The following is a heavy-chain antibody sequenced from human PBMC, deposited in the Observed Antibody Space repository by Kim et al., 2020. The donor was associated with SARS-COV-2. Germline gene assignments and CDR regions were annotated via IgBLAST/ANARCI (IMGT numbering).Heavy chain of an antibody. J-gene: IGHJ4*02. CDR2: ISWNSGSI. V-gene: IGHV3-9*01. CDR1: GFTFDDYA. CDR3: AKGVLLWFGEGYYFDY. Sequence: GGCLRLSCAASGFTFDDYAMHWVRQAPGKGLEWVSGISWNSGSIGYADSVKGRFTISRDNAKNSLYLQMNSLRAEDTALYYCAKGVLLWFGEGYYFDYWGQGTLVTVSS. D-gene: IGHD3-10*01.